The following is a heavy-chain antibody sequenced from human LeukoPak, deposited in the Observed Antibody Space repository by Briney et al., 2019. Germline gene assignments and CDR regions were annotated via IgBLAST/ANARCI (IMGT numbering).Heavy chain of an antibody. CDR1: GFTFSSYS. D-gene: IGHD4-17*01. Sequence: GGSLRLSCAASGFTFSSYSMNWVRQAPGKGLEWVSYISSSSSTIYYADSVKGRFTISRDNAKNSLYLQMNSLRAEDTAVYYCARDFYGDRRAFDIWGQGTMVTVSS. CDR2: ISSSSSTI. J-gene: IGHJ3*02. V-gene: IGHV3-48*04. CDR3: ARDFYGDRRAFDI.